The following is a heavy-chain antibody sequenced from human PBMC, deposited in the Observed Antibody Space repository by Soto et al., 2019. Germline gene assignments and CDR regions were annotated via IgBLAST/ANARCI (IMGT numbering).Heavy chain of an antibody. CDR1: GCSFTGSY. CDR2: INPNSGGT. Sequence: ASAKVSCKASGCSFTGSYMHWVRQSPGQGLEWMGWINPNSGGTNYAQKFQGWVTMTRDTSISTAYMELSRLRSDDTAVYYCARGASSVVVVAAALNWFAPWGQGTLVTVSS. J-gene: IGHJ5*02. CDR3: ARGASSVVVVAAALNWFAP. D-gene: IGHD2-15*01. V-gene: IGHV1-2*04.